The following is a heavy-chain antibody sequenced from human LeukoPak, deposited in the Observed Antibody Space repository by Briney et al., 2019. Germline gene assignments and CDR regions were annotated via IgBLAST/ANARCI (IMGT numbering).Heavy chain of an antibody. Sequence: GGSLRLSCAASGFTFSSYAMSWVRQAPGKGLEWVSAMSGSGGSTYYADSVKGRFTISRDNSKNTLYLQMNSLRAEDTAVYYCAKGIVGATRKINFFDYWGQGTLVTVSS. J-gene: IGHJ4*02. CDR1: GFTFSSYA. D-gene: IGHD1-26*01. CDR3: AKGIVGATRKINFFDY. V-gene: IGHV3-23*01. CDR2: MSGSGGST.